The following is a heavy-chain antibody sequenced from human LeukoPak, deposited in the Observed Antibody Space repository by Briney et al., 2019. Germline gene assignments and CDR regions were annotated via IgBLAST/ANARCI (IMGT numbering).Heavy chain of an antibody. CDR2: ISNNGGYT. Sequence: GGSLRLFCAASGFTFSSSAMSWVRRAPGKGLEWVSAISNNGGYTYYADSVQGRFTISRDNSKSTLCLQMNSLRAEDTAVYYCAKQLGYCSDGSCYFPYWGQGTLVTVSS. CDR3: AKQLGYCSDGSCYFPY. J-gene: IGHJ4*02. V-gene: IGHV3-23*01. CDR1: GFTFSSSA. D-gene: IGHD2-15*01.